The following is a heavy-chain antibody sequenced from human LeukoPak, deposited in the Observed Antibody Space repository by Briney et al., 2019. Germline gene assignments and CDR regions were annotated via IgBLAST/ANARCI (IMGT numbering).Heavy chain of an antibody. CDR3: ARHSGDCSSTSCYGGGWFDP. CDR2: IDPSDSYT. Sequence: GESLKISCKGSGYSFTSYWISWVRQMPGKGLEWMGRIDPSDSYTNYSPSFQGHVTISADKSISTAYLQWNSLKASDTAMYYCARHSGDCSSTSCYGGGWFDPWGQGTLVTVSS. V-gene: IGHV5-10-1*01. J-gene: IGHJ5*02. CDR1: GYSFTSYW. D-gene: IGHD2-2*01.